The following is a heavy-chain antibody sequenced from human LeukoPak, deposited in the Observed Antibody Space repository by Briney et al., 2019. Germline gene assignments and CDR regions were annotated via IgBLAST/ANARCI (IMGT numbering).Heavy chain of an antibody. Sequence: SVKVSCKASGFTFTRSAMQWERQARGQRLEWIGWIVVGSGNTNYAQTFQERVTITRDMSTSTAYMELSSLRSEDTAVYYCAAADYYDSSGYYPYAFHIWGQGTMVTVSS. D-gene: IGHD3-22*01. J-gene: IGHJ3*02. V-gene: IGHV1-58*02. CDR2: IVVGSGNT. CDR3: AAADYYDSSGYYPYAFHI. CDR1: GFTFTRSA.